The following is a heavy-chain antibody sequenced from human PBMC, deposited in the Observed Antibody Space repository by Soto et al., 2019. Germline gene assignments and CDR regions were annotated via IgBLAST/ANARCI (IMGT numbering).Heavy chain of an antibody. D-gene: IGHD3-3*01. CDR1: GYTFTRSG. CDR2: INPDNGNT. CDR3: ARDQGIITFGVYSRFHYGMDV. V-gene: IGHV1-18*01. J-gene: IGHJ6*02. Sequence: QVQLVQSGAEVKKPGASVKVSCKASGYTFTRSGISWVRQAPGKGLEWLGWINPDNGNTNYAQHLQGRVSLTTDASARTAYMDLRSLRSEDTAVYYCARDQGIITFGVYSRFHYGMDVWGQGTTVTVSS.